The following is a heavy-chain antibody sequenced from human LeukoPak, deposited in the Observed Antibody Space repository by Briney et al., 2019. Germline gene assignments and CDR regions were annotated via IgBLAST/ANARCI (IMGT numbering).Heavy chain of an antibody. Sequence: ASVKVSCKASGYTFTDYYMHWVRQAPGQGLESMGWINPDSGDTNYEQKFQGRVTMTRDTSIGTAYMELSRLRSDDTALYYCARGAGSGSLAYDYGMDVWGQGTTVTVSS. V-gene: IGHV1-2*02. J-gene: IGHJ6*02. CDR3: ARGAGSGSLAYDYGMDV. CDR1: GYTFTDYY. CDR2: INPDSGDT. D-gene: IGHD3-10*01.